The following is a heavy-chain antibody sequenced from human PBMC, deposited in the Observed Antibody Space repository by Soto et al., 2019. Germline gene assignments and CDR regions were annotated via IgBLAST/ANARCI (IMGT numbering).Heavy chain of an antibody. V-gene: IGHV3-30*03. Sequence: GGSLRLSCAASGFTFTRYSMNWVRQAPGKGLEWVAVISYDGSNKYYADSVKGRFTISRDNSKNTLYLQMNSLRAEDTAVYYCARDPAWAIFGVVTAPADYYYGMDVWGQGTTVTVSS. CDR1: GFTFTRYS. D-gene: IGHD3-3*01. CDR2: ISYDGSNK. J-gene: IGHJ6*02. CDR3: ARDPAWAIFGVVTAPADYYYGMDV.